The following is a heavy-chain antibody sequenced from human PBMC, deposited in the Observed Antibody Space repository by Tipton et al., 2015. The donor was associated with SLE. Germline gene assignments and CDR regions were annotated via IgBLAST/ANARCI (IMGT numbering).Heavy chain of an antibody. Sequence: TLSLTCAVSGYSISSSYYWGWIRQPPGKGLEWIGSIYYSGSTYYNPSLKSRVTISVDTSKNQFSLKLSSVTAADTAVYYCASGEGLHDAFDIWGQGTMVTVSS. D-gene: IGHD5-24*01. CDR3: ASGEGLHDAFDI. J-gene: IGHJ3*02. V-gene: IGHV4-38-2*01. CDR2: IYYSGST. CDR1: GYSISSSYY.